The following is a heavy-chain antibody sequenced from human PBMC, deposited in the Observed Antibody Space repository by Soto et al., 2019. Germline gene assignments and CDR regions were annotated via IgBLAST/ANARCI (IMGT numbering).Heavy chain of an antibody. CDR1: GDTFTSYG. D-gene: IGHD2-2*01. Sequence: APVKVSCEASGDTFTSYGIGWVRQAHGQVLEWMGWISAYNGNTNYAQKLQGRVTMTTDTSTSTAYMELRSLRSDDTAVYYCARGEGYCSSTSCYRLLVDPSGQRTRVTVSS. CDR2: ISAYNGNT. J-gene: IGHJ5*02. V-gene: IGHV1-18*01. CDR3: ARGEGYCSSTSCYRLLVDP.